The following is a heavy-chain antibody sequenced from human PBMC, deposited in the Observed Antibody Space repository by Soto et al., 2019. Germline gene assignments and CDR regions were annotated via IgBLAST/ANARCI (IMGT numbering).Heavy chain of an antibody. CDR1: GFTFSSYG. V-gene: IGHV3-33*01. J-gene: IGHJ4*02. D-gene: IGHD6-13*01. CDR3: ARDVTHFLIAAAGTGLDY. Sequence: GGSLRLSCAASGFTFSSYGMHWVRQAPGKGLEWVAVIWYDGSNKYYADSVKGRFTISRDNSKNTLYLQMNSLRAEDTAVYYCARDVTHFLIAAAGTGLDYWGQGTLVTVSS. CDR2: IWYDGSNK.